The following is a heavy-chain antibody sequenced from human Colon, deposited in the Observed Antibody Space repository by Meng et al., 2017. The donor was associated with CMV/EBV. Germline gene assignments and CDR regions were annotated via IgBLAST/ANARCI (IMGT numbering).Heavy chain of an antibody. CDR2: ISTNRNP. J-gene: IGHJ4*02. V-gene: IGHV4-4*07. Sequence: LQARGPGTFRPAHDSTPTALVAGASIVTCSGSWLRQPAWEGLGWLGRISTNRNPDYNPSLNSRATIWLDTSNNQFSLKLTSVTAADTAVYYCVRGGYSGTQTGGVQEYWGQGTLVTVSS. D-gene: IGHD5-12*01. CDR1: GASIVTCS. CDR3: VRGGYSGTQTGGVQEY.